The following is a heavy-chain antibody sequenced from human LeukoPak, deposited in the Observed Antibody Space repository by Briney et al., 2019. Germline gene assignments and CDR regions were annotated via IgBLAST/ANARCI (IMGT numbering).Heavy chain of an antibody. V-gene: IGHV3-30*18. J-gene: IGHJ4*02. CDR3: AKGGGVIGRSYYCDY. D-gene: IGHD2-8*02. Sequence: PGMSLRLSCAASGFTFSNYGMHWVRQAPGKGLEWVAAISNDGNNKFYADSVKGRFTISRDNPKNTMHLQMNSLSAEDTAVYFCAKGGGVIGRSYYCDYWGRGTVVTVSS. CDR2: ISNDGNNK. CDR1: GFTFSNYG.